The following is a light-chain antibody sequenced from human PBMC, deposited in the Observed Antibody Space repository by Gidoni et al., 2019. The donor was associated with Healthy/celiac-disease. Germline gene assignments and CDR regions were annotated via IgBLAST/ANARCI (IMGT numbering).Light chain of an antibody. CDR1: QSVSSSY. CDR2: GAS. J-gene: IGKJ1*01. CDR3: QQYGSSPWT. Sequence: ETVLTQSPGTLSWSPGERATLSCRASQSVSSSYLAWYQQKPGQAPRRLIYGASSRATGIPYRFSGSGSGTDFTLTISRLEPEDFAVYYCQQYGSSPWTFGQGTKVEIK. V-gene: IGKV3-20*01.